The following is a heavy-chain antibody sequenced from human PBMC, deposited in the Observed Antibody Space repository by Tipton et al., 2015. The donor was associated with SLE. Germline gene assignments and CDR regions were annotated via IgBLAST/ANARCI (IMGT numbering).Heavy chain of an antibody. D-gene: IGHD3-16*02. CDR1: GYSISSGYY. J-gene: IGHJ5*02. CDR3: ARVVIAPRWFDP. Sequence: TLSLTFAVSGYSISSGYYWGWIRQPPGKGLEWIGSIYHSGSTYYNPSLKSRVTISVDPSKNQFSLKLRSVTAADTAVYYCARVVIAPRWFDPWGQGTLVTVSS. CDR2: IYHSGST. V-gene: IGHV4-38-2*01.